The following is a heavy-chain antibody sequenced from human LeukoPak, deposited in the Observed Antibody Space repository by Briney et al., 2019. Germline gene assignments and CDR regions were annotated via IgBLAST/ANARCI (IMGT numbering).Heavy chain of an antibody. Sequence: GGSLRLSCAASGFTFSSYSMNWVRQAPGKGLEWVSSISSSSSYIYYADSVKGRFTISRDNAKNSLYLQMNSLRAEDTAVYYCASGSSGYSYGYWYFDLWGRGTLVTVSS. J-gene: IGHJ2*01. CDR1: GFTFSSYS. V-gene: IGHV3-21*01. CDR3: ASGSSGYSYGYWYFDL. D-gene: IGHD5-18*01. CDR2: ISSSSSYI.